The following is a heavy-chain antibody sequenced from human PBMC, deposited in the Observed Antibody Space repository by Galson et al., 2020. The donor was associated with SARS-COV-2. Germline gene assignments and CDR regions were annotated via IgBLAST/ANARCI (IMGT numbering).Heavy chain of an antibody. J-gene: IGHJ3*02. CDR2: ISHDGKIQ. V-gene: IGHV3-30*04. D-gene: IGHD3-16*01. Sequence: GGSLRLSCAASGFTFTNYAIHWVRQAPGKGLEWLTVISHDGKIQVYADSVKGRFTISRDNSGNMVFLQVVSLRPDDTALYYCARDVSGGGSDIWGQGTMVTVSS. CDR3: ARDVSGGGSDI. CDR1: GFTFTNYA.